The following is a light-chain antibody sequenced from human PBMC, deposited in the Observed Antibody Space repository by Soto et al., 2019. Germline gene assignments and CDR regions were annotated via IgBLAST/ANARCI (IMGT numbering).Light chain of an antibody. CDR1: QDISNY. V-gene: IGKV1-33*01. CDR3: QQYDNLPPT. J-gene: IGKJ1*01. Sequence: DIQMTQSPSSLSASVADRVTITCQASQDISNYLTWYQQKPGKAPKLLIYDASNLETGVPSRFSGSGSWTDFTFTISSLQPEDIATYDCQQYDNLPPTFGQGTKVEIK. CDR2: DAS.